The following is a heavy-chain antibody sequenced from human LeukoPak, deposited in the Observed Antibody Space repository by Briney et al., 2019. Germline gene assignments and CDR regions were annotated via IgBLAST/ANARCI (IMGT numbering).Heavy chain of an antibody. J-gene: IGHJ5*01. CDR2: IYPGDSDT. D-gene: IGHD2-2*02. CDR3: ASRRGLYDAGVWFDY. CDR1: GYSFTSYW. V-gene: IGHV5-51*01. Sequence: GESLKISCKGSGYSFTSYWIGWVRQMPGKGLEWKGIIYPGDSDTRYSPSFQSHVSISADNTISTAYLQWSSLKASDTVMYYCASRRGLYDAGVWFDYWGQGTLVTVSS.